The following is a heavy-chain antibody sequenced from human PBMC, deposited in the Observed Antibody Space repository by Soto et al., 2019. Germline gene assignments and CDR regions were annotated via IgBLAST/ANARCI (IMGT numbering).Heavy chain of an antibody. CDR3: VLYSSEGVDY. CDR1: GFTFSSYG. Sequence: GGSLRLSCAASGFTFSSYGMHWVRQAPGKGLEWVAVISYDGSNKYYADSVKGRFTISRDNSKNTLFLQMNSPRAEDTAVYYCVLYSSEGVDYWGQGTLVSVSS. D-gene: IGHD6-25*01. V-gene: IGHV3-30*03. J-gene: IGHJ4*02. CDR2: ISYDGSNK.